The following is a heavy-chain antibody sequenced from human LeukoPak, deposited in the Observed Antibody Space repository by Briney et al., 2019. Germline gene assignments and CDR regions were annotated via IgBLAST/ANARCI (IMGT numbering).Heavy chain of an antibody. Sequence: GGSLRLSCAASGFTFDTYAMHWVRQAPGKGLEWMAVITSDEGFINYAESVKGRFTISRDTSKNTLYLQLNSLRPEDTATYYCAREKSNGDCKFDYWGQGTLVTVSS. J-gene: IGHJ4*02. V-gene: IGHV3-30*19. CDR3: AREKSNGDCKFDY. CDR1: GFTFDTYA. D-gene: IGHD2-21*02. CDR2: ITSDEGFI.